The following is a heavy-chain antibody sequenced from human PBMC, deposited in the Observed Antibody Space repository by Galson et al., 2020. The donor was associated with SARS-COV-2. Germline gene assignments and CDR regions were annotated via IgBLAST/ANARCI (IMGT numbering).Heavy chain of an antibody. CDR3: TRTPLRGGFDS. V-gene: IGHV4-59*08. Sequence: SETLSLTCTVSGGSINDYYWSWVRQPPGKGLEWIGYIYYRGNTKYNPSLESRLTISVDTSKNQFSLNLSSVTAADTAIYYCTRTPLRGGFDSWGQGTLVTVSS. J-gene: IGHJ5*01. CDR1: GGSINDYY. CDR2: IYYRGNT. D-gene: IGHD2-15*01.